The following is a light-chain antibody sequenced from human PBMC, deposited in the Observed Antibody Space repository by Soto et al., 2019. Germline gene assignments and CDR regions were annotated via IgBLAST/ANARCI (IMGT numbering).Light chain of an antibody. CDR2: GAY. V-gene: IGKV3-15*01. Sequence: MVMRKTTPSVALGRGESINSSRRASQNVNSSLAWYQQKPRQPPGLLIYGAYTRATGFPARFSVRGTATDFTFLLSRLPAHAFSTYYGPQCYSAPPFGQGTRLEIK. CDR3: PQCYSAPP. J-gene: IGKJ5*01. CDR1: QNVNSS.